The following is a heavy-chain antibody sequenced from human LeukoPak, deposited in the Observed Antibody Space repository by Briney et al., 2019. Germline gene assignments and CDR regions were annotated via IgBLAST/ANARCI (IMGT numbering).Heavy chain of an antibody. J-gene: IGHJ4*02. CDR2: VSWDGGST. D-gene: IGHD5-18*01. CDR1: GFTFDDYT. Sequence: GGSLRLSCAASGFTFDDYTMHWVRQVPGKGLEWVSLVSWDGGSTYYADSVKGRFIISRDNSKNSLYLQMNSLRTEDSALYYCATGGDTVMVGFDYWGQGTLVTVSS. CDR3: ATGGDTVMVGFDY. V-gene: IGHV3-43*01.